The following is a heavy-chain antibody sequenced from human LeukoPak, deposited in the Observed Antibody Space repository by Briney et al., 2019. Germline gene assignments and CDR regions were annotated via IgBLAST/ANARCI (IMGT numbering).Heavy chain of an antibody. CDR3: AKDWYSSSWYLTYYFDY. CDR1: GFTFDDYA. CDR2: ISWNSGSI. J-gene: IGHJ4*02. D-gene: IGHD6-13*01. Sequence: GRSLRLSCAASGFTFDDYAMHWVRLAPGKGLEWVSGISWNSGSIGYADSGKGRFTISRDNAKNSLYLQMNSLRAEDTALYYCAKDWYSSSWYLTYYFDYWGQGTLVTVSS. V-gene: IGHV3-9*01.